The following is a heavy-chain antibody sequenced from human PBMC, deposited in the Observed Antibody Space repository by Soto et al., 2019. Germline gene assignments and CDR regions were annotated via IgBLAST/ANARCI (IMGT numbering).Heavy chain of an antibody. J-gene: IGHJ4*02. Sequence: QVQLVQSGAEVKKPGASVKVSCKASGYTFPSYGISWVGQAPGQGLEWMGWISAYNGHTNYAQKLQGRVTITTATSTSTAYMALRSLRSDDTAVYYCASDQGGSYSYWGQGTLVTVSS. CDR2: ISAYNGHT. D-gene: IGHD1-26*01. CDR3: ASDQGGSYSY. CDR1: GYTFPSYG. V-gene: IGHV1-18*01.